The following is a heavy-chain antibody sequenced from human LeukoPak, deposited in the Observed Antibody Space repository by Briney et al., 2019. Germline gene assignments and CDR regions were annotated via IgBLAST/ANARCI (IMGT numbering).Heavy chain of an antibody. CDR1: GFTFSSYS. CDR2: ISSNSSYI. J-gene: IGHJ5*02. D-gene: IGHD2-15*01. Sequence: GGSLRLSCAASGFTFSSYSMNWVRQAPGKGLEWVSSISSNSSYIYYADSVKGRFTISRDNAKNSLYLQMNSLRAEDTAVYYCARDFSGYCSGGSCFDPWGQGNRVIVSS. CDR3: ARDFSGYCSGGSCFDP. V-gene: IGHV3-21*01.